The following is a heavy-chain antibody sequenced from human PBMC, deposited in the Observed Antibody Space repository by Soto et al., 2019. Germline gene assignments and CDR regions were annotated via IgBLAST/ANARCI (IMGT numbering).Heavy chain of an antibody. D-gene: IGHD6-13*01. CDR2: ISSSSNYI. Sequence: GGSLRLSCAAAGLTCSSFSMNWVRQAPGKGLEWVSSISSSSNYIYYADSVKGRFTISRDNAKNSLYLQMNSLRAEDTAVYFYARDPVSEVAAAASFDYWGQGTLVTVSS. CDR3: ARDPVSEVAAAASFDY. J-gene: IGHJ4*02. CDR1: GLTCSSFS. V-gene: IGHV3-21*01.